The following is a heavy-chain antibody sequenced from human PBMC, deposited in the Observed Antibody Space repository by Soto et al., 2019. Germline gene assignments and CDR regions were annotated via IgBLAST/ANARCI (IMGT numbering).Heavy chain of an antibody. V-gene: IGHV3-9*01. J-gene: IGHJ4*02. Sequence: EAQLVESGGGLVQPGRSLRLSCAGSGFIFDDFAIHWFRQAPGKGLEWVSGLSWNSDSIGYADSVKGRFTISRDNAKDALYLQMNSLRVEYTALYYCTKVGGLYDFWSGPLHFDLWGQGTLVTVSS. D-gene: IGHD3-3*01. CDR2: LSWNSDSI. CDR1: GFIFDDFA. CDR3: TKVGGLYDFWSGPLHFDL.